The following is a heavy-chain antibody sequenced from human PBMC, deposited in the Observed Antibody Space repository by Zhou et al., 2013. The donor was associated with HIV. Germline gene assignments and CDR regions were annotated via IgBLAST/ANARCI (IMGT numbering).Heavy chain of an antibody. D-gene: IGHD2-2*01. V-gene: IGHV1-69*05. CDR2: TIILYVTV. Sequence: QVQLVQSGAELKKPGSSVRVSCKASGGTLSSYAISWVRQAPGQGLEWMGGTIILYVTVNYAQKFQGRVTITTDESTSTAYMELSSLRSEDTAMYYCARVHEGCSTSCYYYYWGQGTLVTVSS. J-gene: IGHJ4*02. CDR3: ARVHEGCSTSCYYYY. CDR1: GGTLSSYA.